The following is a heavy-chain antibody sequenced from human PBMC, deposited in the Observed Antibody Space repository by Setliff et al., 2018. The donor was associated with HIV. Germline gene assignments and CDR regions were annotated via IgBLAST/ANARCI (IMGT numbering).Heavy chain of an antibody. J-gene: IGHJ4*02. CDR1: GDSISSSYYY. V-gene: IGHV4-39*07. CDR3: ARCSYLDWFDYFDS. D-gene: IGHD3-9*01. Sequence: SETLSLTCTVSGDSISSSYYYWGWIRQTPGRGLEWIGEINHSGTTNDNPSLKSRVTMSVDTSKNQFSLKLTSVTAADTAVYYCARCSYLDWFDYFDSWGQGTLVTVSS. CDR2: INHSGTT.